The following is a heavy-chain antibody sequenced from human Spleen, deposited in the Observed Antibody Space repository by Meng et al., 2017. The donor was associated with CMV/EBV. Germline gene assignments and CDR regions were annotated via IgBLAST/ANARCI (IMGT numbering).Heavy chain of an antibody. Sequence: GESLKISCVASGFTFSARAMSWVRQAPGKGLEWVANIKQDGSEKYYVDSVKGRFTISRDNAKNSLYLQMNSLRAEDTAVYYCARGKITMVPDYWGQGTLVTVSS. V-gene: IGHV3-7*01. CDR3: ARGKITMVPDY. J-gene: IGHJ4*02. D-gene: IGHD3-10*01. CDR2: IKQDGSEK. CDR1: GFTFSARA.